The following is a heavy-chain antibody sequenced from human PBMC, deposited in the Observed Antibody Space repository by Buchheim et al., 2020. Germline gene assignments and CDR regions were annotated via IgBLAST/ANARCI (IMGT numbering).Heavy chain of an antibody. CDR3: ARRGPRDSSGYYLDFDY. J-gene: IGHJ4*02. D-gene: IGHD3-22*01. Sequence: EVQLVESGGGLVQPGGSLRLSCVTSGFSFSDHYMDWVRQAPGKGLEWVGRSRDKANSYTTEYGTTVKGRFTISRDDSKNSLYLQMNSLKSDDTAVYFCARRGPRDSSGYYLDFDYWGQGTL. CDR1: GFSFSDHY. V-gene: IGHV3-72*01. CDR2: SRDKANSYTT.